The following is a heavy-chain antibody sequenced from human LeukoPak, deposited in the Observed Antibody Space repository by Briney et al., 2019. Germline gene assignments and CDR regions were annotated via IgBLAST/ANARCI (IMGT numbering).Heavy chain of an antibody. Sequence: SETLSLTCIVSGDSISSHYWNWIRQPPGKGLEWIGFIHYGVTTNYLPSLKSRISISVDTSKTQFSLTLTSVTAADTAVYYCARGHFGEKLDWGQGTLVTVTS. CDR1: GDSISSHY. J-gene: IGHJ4*02. CDR3: ARGHFGEKLD. V-gene: IGHV4-59*11. CDR2: IHYGVTT. D-gene: IGHD3-10*01.